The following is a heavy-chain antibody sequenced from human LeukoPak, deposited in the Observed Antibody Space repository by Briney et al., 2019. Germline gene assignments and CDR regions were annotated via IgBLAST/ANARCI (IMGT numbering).Heavy chain of an antibody. D-gene: IGHD1-26*01. CDR3: ARDYPDYYTFDY. Sequence: ASVKVSCKASGYTFTGYYMHLVRQAPGQGLEWMGRINPNSGGTNYAQKFQGRVTMTRDTSISTAYMELSRLRSDDTAVYYCARDYPDYYTFDYWGQGTLLPVSS. CDR2: INPNSGGT. J-gene: IGHJ4*02. V-gene: IGHV1-2*06. CDR1: GYTFTGYY.